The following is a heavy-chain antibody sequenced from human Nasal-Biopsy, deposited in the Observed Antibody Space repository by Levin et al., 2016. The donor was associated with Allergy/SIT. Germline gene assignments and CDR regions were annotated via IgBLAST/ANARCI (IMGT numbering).Heavy chain of an antibody. D-gene: IGHD3-3*01. CDR3: ARGRSRVIRASFGSREYFYYGMDV. CDR1: GGSYGEYF. V-gene: IGHV4-34*01. Sequence: SETLSLTCAVYGGSYGEYFWTWIRQSPGKGLEWIGEIAHGGTTARNPSLQSRLTISLDTSGNQFSLRLTSVTAADAAVYFCARGRSRVIRASFGSREYFYYGMDVWGQGTTVTVS. CDR2: IAHGGTT. J-gene: IGHJ6*02.